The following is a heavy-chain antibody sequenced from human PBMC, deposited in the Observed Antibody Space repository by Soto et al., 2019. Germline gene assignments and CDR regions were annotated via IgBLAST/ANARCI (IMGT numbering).Heavy chain of an antibody. D-gene: IGHD3-22*01. CDR3: ASSPNYYDSSGYKFQH. J-gene: IGHJ1*01. CDR2: IIPIFGTA. Sequence: QVQLVQSGAEVKKPGSSVKVSCKASGGTFSSYAISWVRQAPGQGLEWMGGIIPIFGTANYAQKFQGRVTITADESTSTAYMELSSLRSEDTAVYYCASSPNYYDSSGYKFQHWGEGTLVTVSS. CDR1: GGTFSSYA. V-gene: IGHV1-69*12.